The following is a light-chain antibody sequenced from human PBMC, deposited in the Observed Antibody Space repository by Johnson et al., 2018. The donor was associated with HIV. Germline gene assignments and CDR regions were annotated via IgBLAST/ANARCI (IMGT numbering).Light chain of an antibody. CDR3: GTWDSSLSAEV. V-gene: IGLV1-51*01. J-gene: IGLJ1*01. CDR1: SSNIGNNY. CDR2: DNN. Sequence: QSVLSQPPSVSAAPGQKVTISCSGSSSNIGNNYVSWYQQLPGTAPKLLIYDNNKRPSGIPDRFSGSKSGTSATLGITGLQTGDEADYYCGTWDSSLSAEVFGTVTKVTV.